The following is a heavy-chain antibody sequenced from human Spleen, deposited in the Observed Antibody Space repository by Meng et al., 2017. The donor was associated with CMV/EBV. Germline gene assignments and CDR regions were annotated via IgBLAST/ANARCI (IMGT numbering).Heavy chain of an antibody. CDR2: IDFDGRNK. V-gene: IGHV3-30*02. Sequence: GESLKISCTASGFTFSTYGMHWVRQSPGKGLEWVAFIDFDGRNKYSAGALKGRFTVSRDNSKNTLYLQMSSLRAEDTGVYYCAKDPGREVYGEYFQHWGQGTLVTVSS. CDR3: AKDPGREVYGEYFQH. J-gene: IGHJ1*01. D-gene: IGHD5-24*01. CDR1: GFTFSTYG.